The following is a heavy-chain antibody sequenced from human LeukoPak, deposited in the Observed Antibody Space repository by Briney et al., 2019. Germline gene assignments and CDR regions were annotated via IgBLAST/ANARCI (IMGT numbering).Heavy chain of an antibody. CDR2: IYTSGST. CDR1: GGSISSYY. Sequence: PSETLSLTCTVSGGSISSYYWSWIRQPAGKGLEWIGRIYTSGSTNYNPSLKSRVTMSVDTSKNQFSLKLSSVTAADTAVYYCARASRELGTQYYFDYWGQGTLVTVSS. CDR3: ARASRELGTQYYFDY. J-gene: IGHJ4*02. V-gene: IGHV4-4*07. D-gene: IGHD1-26*01.